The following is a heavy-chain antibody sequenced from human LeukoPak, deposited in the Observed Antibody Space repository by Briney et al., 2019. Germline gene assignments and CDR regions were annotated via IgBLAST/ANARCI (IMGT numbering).Heavy chain of an antibody. Sequence: ASVTVSCKASGYTFTGYYMHWVRQAPGQGLEWMGRINSDSGGSNYAQKFQGRVTMTRDTSISTAYMELSRLRSDDTAVYYCARGGPSSPFGELLFAFDYWGQGTLVTVFS. CDR1: GYTFTGYY. CDR3: ARGGPSSPFGELLFAFDY. D-gene: IGHD3-10*01. CDR2: INSDSGGS. V-gene: IGHV1-2*06. J-gene: IGHJ4*02.